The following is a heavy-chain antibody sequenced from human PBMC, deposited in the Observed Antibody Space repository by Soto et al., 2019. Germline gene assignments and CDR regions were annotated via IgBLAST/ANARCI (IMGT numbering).Heavy chain of an antibody. D-gene: IGHD2-2*01. Sequence: GESLKISCKGSGYSFTSYWIGWVRQMPGKGLEWMGIIYPGDSDTRYSPSFQGQVTISADKSISPAYLQWSSLKASDTAMYYCARPTYCSSTSCNWFDPWGQGTLVTVSS. CDR1: GYSFTSYW. J-gene: IGHJ5*02. V-gene: IGHV5-51*01. CDR2: IYPGDSDT. CDR3: ARPTYCSSTSCNWFDP.